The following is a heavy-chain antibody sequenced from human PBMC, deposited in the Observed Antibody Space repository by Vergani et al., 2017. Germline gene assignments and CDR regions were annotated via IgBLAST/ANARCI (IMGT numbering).Heavy chain of an antibody. CDR1: GGTFSSYV. CDR2: IIPIFGTT. D-gene: IGHD1-20*01. CDR3: ANCYNWRFDY. Sequence: QVQLVQSGAEVKKPGSSVKVSCKASGGTFSSYVLSWVRQAPGQGLEWMGGIIPIFGTTYYAQKFQGRVTITADKSTSTAYMELSSLRSEDTAVYYCANCYNWRFDYWGQGTLVTVSS. V-gene: IGHV1-69*06. J-gene: IGHJ4*02.